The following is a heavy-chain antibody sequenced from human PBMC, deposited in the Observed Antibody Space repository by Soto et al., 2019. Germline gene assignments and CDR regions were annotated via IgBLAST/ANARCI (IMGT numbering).Heavy chain of an antibody. J-gene: IGHJ4*02. CDR2: INTYSGNT. CDR1: GYTVTSYG. V-gene: IGHV1-18*01. Sequence: GSVKVSCKASGYTVTSYGFSWVRQAPGQGLEWMGWINTYSGNTDYAQKFQGRVTMTTDTSTSTAYMELRSLRSDDTAVYYCAREEGTYFDYWGQGTLVTVSS. CDR3: AREEGTYFDY. D-gene: IGHD3-10*01.